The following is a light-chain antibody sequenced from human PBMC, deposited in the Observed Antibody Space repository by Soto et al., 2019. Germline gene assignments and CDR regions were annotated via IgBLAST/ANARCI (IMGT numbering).Light chain of an antibody. V-gene: IGLV1-40*01. CDR1: SSNIGAGYD. CDR3: QSYASSLSVLYV. J-gene: IGLJ1*01. CDR2: GNS. Sequence: QSVLTQPPSVSGAPGQRVTISCTGSSSNIGAGYDVHWYQQLPGTAPKLLIYGNSNRPSGVPDRFSGSKSGTSASLAITGLQADDESDYYCQSYASSLSVLYVFGTGTKVTVL.